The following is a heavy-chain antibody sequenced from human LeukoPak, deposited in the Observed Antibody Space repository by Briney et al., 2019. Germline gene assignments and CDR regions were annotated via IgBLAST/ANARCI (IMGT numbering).Heavy chain of an antibody. D-gene: IGHD4-17*01. CDR3: ARARYGATLYNWFDP. CDR2: IYHSGST. J-gene: IGHJ5*02. V-gene: IGHV4-30-2*01. CDR1: GGSISSGGYY. Sequence: TLSVICTVSGGSISSGGYYWSWIRQPPGKGLEWIGYIYHSGSTYYNPSLKSRVTISVDTSKNQFSLKLSSVTAADTAVYYCARARYGATLYNWFDPWGQGTLVTVSS.